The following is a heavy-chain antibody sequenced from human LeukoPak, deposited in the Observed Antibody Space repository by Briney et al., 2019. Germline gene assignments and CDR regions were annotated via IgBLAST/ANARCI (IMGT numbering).Heavy chain of an antibody. CDR3: AKVPFDWLLYEDY. Sequence: GGSLRLSCAASGFSFITYSMNWVRQAPGKGLEWVAFIRYDGSNKYYADSVKGRFTISRDNSKNTLYLQMNSLRAEDTAVYYCAKVPFDWLLYEDYWGQGTLVTVSS. V-gene: IGHV3-30*02. CDR1: GFSFITYS. J-gene: IGHJ4*02. CDR2: IRYDGSNK. D-gene: IGHD3-9*01.